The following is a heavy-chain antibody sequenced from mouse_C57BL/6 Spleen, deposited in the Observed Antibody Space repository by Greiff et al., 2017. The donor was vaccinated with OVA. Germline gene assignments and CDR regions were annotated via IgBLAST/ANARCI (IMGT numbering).Heavy chain of an antibody. CDR3: ARQGNYWYFDV. D-gene: IGHD2-1*01. J-gene: IGHJ1*03. CDR1: GFTFSSYG. CDR2: ISSGGSYT. V-gene: IGHV5-6*01. Sequence: EVKVVESGGDLVKPGGSLKLSCAASGFTFSSYGMSWVRQTPDKRLEWVATISSGGSYTYYPDSVKGRFTISRDNAKNTLYLQMSSLKSEDTAMYYCARQGNYWYFDVWGTGTTVTVSS.